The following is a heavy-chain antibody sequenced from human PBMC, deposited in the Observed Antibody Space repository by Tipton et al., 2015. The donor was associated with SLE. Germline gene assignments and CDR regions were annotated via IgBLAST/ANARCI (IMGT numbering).Heavy chain of an antibody. CDR1: GGPMGTYY. CDR2: IYTSGST. Sequence: TLSLTCSVYGGPMGTYYWSWIRQPAGKGLEWIGRIYTSGSTNYNPSLKSRVTMSVDTSQSQFSLTLSSVTAADTAIYYCARWNFVTMTGGFDIWGQGTTFTVSS. CDR3: ARWNFVTMTGGFDI. V-gene: IGHV4-4*07. J-gene: IGHJ3*02. D-gene: IGHD1-7*01.